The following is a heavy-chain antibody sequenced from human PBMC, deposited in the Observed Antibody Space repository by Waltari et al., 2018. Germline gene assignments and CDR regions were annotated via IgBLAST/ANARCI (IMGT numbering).Heavy chain of an antibody. V-gene: IGHV3-53*01. J-gene: IGHJ3*02. CDR3: ARGSIAVAGTGAFDI. Sequence: EVQLVESGGGLIQPGGSLRLSCAASGFTVSRNYMRWVRQAPGKGLEWVSVIYSCGSTYYADSVNGRFTISRDNSKNTLYLQMNSLRAEDTAVYYCARGSIAVAGTGAFDIWGQGTMVTVSS. D-gene: IGHD6-19*01. CDR1: GFTVSRNY. CDR2: IYSCGST.